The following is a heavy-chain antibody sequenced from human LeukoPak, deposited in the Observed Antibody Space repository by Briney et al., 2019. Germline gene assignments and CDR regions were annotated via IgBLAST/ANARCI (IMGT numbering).Heavy chain of an antibody. CDR3: ARVFDLRGKDGYTLDY. Sequence: SETLSLTCAVYGGSFSGYYWSWIRQPPGKGLEWIGEINHSGSTNYNPSLKSRVTISVDTSKNQFSLKLSSVTAADTAVYYCARVFDLRGKDGYTLDYWGQGTLVTVPS. V-gene: IGHV4-34*01. J-gene: IGHJ4*02. CDR2: INHSGST. CDR1: GGSFSGYY. D-gene: IGHD5-24*01.